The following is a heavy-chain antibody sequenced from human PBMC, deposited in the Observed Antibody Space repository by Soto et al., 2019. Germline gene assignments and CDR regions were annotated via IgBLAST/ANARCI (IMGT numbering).Heavy chain of an antibody. CDR2: IKQDGSED. J-gene: IGHJ5*01. D-gene: IGHD2-8*01. Sequence: GGSLRLSCATSGFTFRSYWMTWVRQAPGKGLEWVASIKQDGSEDHYVDSVKGRFTISRDNAENSLYLQMNDLRPDDTAVYYCAGFKEGNILRMRWLDPWGQGTRVTVSS. V-gene: IGHV3-7*03. CDR3: AGFKEGNILRMRWLDP. CDR1: GFTFRSYW.